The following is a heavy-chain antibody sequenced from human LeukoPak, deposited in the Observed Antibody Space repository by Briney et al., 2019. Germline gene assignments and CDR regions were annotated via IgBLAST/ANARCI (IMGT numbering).Heavy chain of an antibody. J-gene: IGHJ4*02. CDR2: INWNGGST. D-gene: IGHD3-16*01. CDR3: ARLGESQEIDY. V-gene: IGHV3-20*01. Sequence: GGSLRLSCAASGFTFDDYGMSWVRQAPGKGLEWVSGINWNGGSTGYADSVKGRFTISRDNAKNSLYLQMNSLRAEDTALYHCARLGESQEIDYWGQGTLVTVSS. CDR1: GFTFDDYG.